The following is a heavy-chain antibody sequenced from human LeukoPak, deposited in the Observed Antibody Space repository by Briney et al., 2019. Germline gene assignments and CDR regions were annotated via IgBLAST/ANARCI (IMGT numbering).Heavy chain of an antibody. V-gene: IGHV3-9*01. CDR2: ISWNSGSI. D-gene: IGHD5-18*01. CDR3: AKDYTAMVRGPDY. Sequence: PGRSLRLSCAASGFTFDDYATHWVRQAPGKGLEWVSGISWNSGSIGYADSVKGRFTISRDNAKNSLYLQMNSLRAEDTALYYCAKDYTAMVRGPDYWGQGTLVTVSS. CDR1: GFTFDDYA. J-gene: IGHJ4*02.